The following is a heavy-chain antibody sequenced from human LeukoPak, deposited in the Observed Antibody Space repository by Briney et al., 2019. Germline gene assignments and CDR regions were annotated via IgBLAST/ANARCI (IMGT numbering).Heavy chain of an antibody. D-gene: IGHD3-22*01. CDR2: ISSSGYGI. CDR1: GFTFSGYE. CDR3: ARDRPYDSIGDPIDY. J-gene: IGHJ4*02. Sequence: PPGGSLRLSCAASGFTFSGYEMNWVRQAPGKGLEWVSYISSSGYGIYYADSVKGRFTISRDNAKNSLYLQMNTLRAEDTAVYYCARDRPYDSIGDPIDYWGQGTLVTVST. V-gene: IGHV3-48*03.